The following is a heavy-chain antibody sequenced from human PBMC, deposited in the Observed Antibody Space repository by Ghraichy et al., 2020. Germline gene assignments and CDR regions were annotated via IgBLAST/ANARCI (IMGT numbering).Heavy chain of an antibody. J-gene: IGHJ6*02. Sequence: ASVKVSCKASGYTFTSYGISWVRQAPGQGLEWMGWISVYNGNTIYAQKLQGRVTMTTETSTNTAYMELRSLRSDDTAVYYCARGADSVNFAMDVWGQGTTFTVSS. CDR1: GYTFTSYG. CDR3: ARGADSVNFAMDV. CDR2: ISVYNGNT. V-gene: IGHV1-18*01. D-gene: IGHD5/OR15-5a*01.